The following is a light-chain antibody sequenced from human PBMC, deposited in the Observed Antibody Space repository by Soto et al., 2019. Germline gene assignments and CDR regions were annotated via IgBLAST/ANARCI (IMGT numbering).Light chain of an antibody. CDR3: CSYAGSSSYV. CDR1: SSDVGGYNY. V-gene: IGLV2-11*01. Sequence: QSVLTQPRSVSGSPGQSVTISCTGTSSDVGGYNYVSWCQQHPGKAPKLMIYDVSKRPSGVPDRFSGSKSGNTASLTISGLQAEDEADYYCCSYAGSSSYVFGTGTKVTVL. J-gene: IGLJ1*01. CDR2: DVS.